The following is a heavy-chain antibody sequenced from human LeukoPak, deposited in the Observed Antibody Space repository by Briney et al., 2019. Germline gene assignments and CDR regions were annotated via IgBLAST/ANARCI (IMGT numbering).Heavy chain of an antibody. J-gene: IGHJ5*02. CDR3: ARGGIAVAGNNWFDP. D-gene: IGHD6-19*01. V-gene: IGHV6-1*01. CDR1: GDSVSSNSAA. Sequence: QTLSLTCAISGDSVSSNSAAWNWIRQSPSIGLEWLGRTYYRSKWYNDYAVSVKSRITINPDTSKNQFSLQLNSVTPEDTAVYYCARGGIAVAGNNWFDPWGQGTLVTVSS. CDR2: TYYRSKWYN.